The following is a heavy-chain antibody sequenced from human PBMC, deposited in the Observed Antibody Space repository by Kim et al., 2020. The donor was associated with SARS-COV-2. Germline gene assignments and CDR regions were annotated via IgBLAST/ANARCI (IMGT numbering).Heavy chain of an antibody. CDR1: GGSISSGGYY. CDR3: ALAPRGGVIAFGGVISGGFDY. CDR2: IYYSGST. V-gene: IGHV4-31*03. Sequence: SETLSLTCTVSGGSISSGGYYWSWIRQHPGKGLEWIGYIYYSGSTYYNPSLKSRVTMSVDTSKNQFSLKLSSVTAADTAVYYCALAPRGGVIAFGGVISGGFDYWGQGTLVTVSS. J-gene: IGHJ4*02. D-gene: IGHD3-16*02.